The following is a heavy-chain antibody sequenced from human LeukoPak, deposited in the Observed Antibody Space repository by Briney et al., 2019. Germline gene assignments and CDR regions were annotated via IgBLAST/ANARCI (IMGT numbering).Heavy chain of an antibody. D-gene: IGHD3-22*01. J-gene: IGHJ6*02. V-gene: IGHV3-23*01. CDR3: AKEYYYATSGYYNAYAMDV. Sequence: GGSLRLSCAASGFTFSGYAMTWARQAPGKGLEWVSGISGSGDYTYYADSVKGRFTISRDKSKNTLYLQMNSLRAEDTAVYYCAKEYYYATSGYYNAYAMDVWGQGTTVSVSS. CDR2: ISGSGDYT. CDR1: GFTFSGYA.